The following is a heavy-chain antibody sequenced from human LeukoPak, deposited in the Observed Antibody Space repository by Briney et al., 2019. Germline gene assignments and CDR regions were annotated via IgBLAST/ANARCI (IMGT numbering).Heavy chain of an antibody. J-gene: IGHJ4*02. D-gene: IGHD3-10*01. V-gene: IGHV1-46*01. CDR1: GYTFTSYY. CDR3: ARGRHTLLWFGELFTHDY. CDR2: INPSGGST. Sequence: GASVKVSCKASGYTFTSYYMHWVRQAPGQGLEWMGIINPSGGSTSYAQKFQGRVTMTRDMSTSTVYMELSSLRSEDTAVYYCARGRHTLLWFGELFTHDYWGQGTLVTVSS.